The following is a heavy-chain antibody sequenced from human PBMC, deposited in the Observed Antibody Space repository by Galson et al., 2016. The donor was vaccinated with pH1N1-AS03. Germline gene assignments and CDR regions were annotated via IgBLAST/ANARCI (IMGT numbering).Heavy chain of an antibody. D-gene: IGHD6-19*01. CDR2: VYPNGVSP. CDR1: GFTFNKYV. V-gene: IGHV3-64D*06. Sequence: SLRLSCAGSGFTFNKYVMHWVRQAPGKGLEYVSVVYPNGVSPHYADSVKDRFTISRDNSKNTLSLQMSSLTTEDTAVYYCVKDLTGWGAFDFWGQGTMVTVS. J-gene: IGHJ3*01. CDR3: VKDLTGWGAFDF.